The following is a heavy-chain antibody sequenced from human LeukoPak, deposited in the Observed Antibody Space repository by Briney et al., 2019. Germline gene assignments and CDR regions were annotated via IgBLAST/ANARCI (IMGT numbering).Heavy chain of an antibody. CDR2: INNEGTDT. CDR3: ATKAGNFQERVSLDY. Sequence: PGGSLRLSCVVSGLTFSHHWIQWVRQVPGKGLVWVSHINNEGTDTRYADSVRGRFTISRDNAKNTVYLQMNSLSPEDAALYYCATKAGNFQERVSLDYWGQGTLVTVSS. CDR1: GLTFSHHW. J-gene: IGHJ4*02. D-gene: IGHD1-1*01. V-gene: IGHV3-74*01.